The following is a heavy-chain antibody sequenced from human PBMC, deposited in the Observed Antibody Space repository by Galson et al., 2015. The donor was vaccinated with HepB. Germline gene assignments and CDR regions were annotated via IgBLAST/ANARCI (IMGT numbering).Heavy chain of an antibody. CDR2: ISSSSSTI. CDR1: GFTFSSYS. J-gene: IGHJ5*02. V-gene: IGHV3-48*01. Sequence: SLRLSCAASGFTFSSYSMNWVRQAPGKGLEWVSYISSSSSTIYYADSVKGRFTISRDNAKNSLYLQMNSLRAEDTAVYYCARDSTCTSCRPHTYNWFDPWGQGTLVTVSS. CDR3: ARDSTCTSCRPHTYNWFDP. D-gene: IGHD2-2*01.